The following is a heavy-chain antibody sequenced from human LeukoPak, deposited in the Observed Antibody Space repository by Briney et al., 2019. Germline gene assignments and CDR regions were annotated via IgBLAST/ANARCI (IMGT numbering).Heavy chain of an antibody. CDR3: ARGSSEVAVHNNWFDP. D-gene: IGHD6-19*01. Sequence: ASVKVSCKASGYTFTDYYMHWVRQTPGQGLEWMGWINPNSGDTNYAQKFQGRVTMTRDTSISTAYMDLTRLTSDDTAVYYCARGSSEVAVHNNWFDPWGQGTLVTVSS. J-gene: IGHJ5*02. V-gene: IGHV1-2*02. CDR1: GYTFTDYY. CDR2: INPNSGDT.